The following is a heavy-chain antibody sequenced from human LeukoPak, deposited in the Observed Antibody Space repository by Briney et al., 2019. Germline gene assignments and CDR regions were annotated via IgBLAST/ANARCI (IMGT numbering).Heavy chain of an antibody. CDR1: GFTFSSYG. V-gene: IGHV3-33*06. Sequence: GGSLRLSCAASGFTFSSYGMHWVRQAPGKGLEWVAVIWYDGSNKYYADSVKGRFTISRDNSKNTLYLQMNSLRAEDTAVYYCAKDLDIVATIEDYWGQGTLVTVSS. CDR3: AKDLDIVATIEDY. J-gene: IGHJ4*02. D-gene: IGHD5-12*01. CDR2: IWYDGSNK.